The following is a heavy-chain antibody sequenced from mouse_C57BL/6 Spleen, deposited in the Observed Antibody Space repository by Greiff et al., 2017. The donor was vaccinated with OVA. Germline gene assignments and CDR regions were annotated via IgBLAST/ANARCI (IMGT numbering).Heavy chain of an antibody. Sequence: EVQLQQSGAELVRPGSSVKMSCKTSGYTFTSYGINWVKQRPGQGLEWIGYIYIGNGYTDYNEKFKGKATLTSDTSSSTAYMQLSSLTSEDSAIYFCARSIYDGYYVFAYWGQGTLVTVSA. CDR3: ARSIYDGYYVFAY. CDR2: IYIGNGYT. V-gene: IGHV1-58*01. J-gene: IGHJ3*01. CDR1: GYTFTSYG. D-gene: IGHD2-3*01.